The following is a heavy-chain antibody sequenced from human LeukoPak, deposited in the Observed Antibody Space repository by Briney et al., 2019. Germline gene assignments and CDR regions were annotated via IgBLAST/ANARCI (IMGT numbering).Heavy chain of an antibody. CDR3: ARVSITMVRAPDY. CDR2: ISVYNRNT. D-gene: IGHD3-10*01. V-gene: IGHV1-18*04. Sequence: ASVKVSCKASGYTFTSYGISWVRQAPGQGLEWMGWISVYNRNTNYAQKLQRRGNMTTDTSTSTADMELRSLRSDDTVVYYCARVSITMVRAPDYWGQGTLVTVSS. CDR1: GYTFTSYG. J-gene: IGHJ4*02.